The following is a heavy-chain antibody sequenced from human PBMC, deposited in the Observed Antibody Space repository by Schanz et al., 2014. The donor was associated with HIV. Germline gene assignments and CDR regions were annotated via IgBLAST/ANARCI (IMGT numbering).Heavy chain of an antibody. V-gene: IGHV1-18*01. J-gene: IGHJ4*02. Sequence: QVHLVQSGAEVKKPGASVKVSCKASGYTFISYGISWVRQAPGQGLEWMGWISAYNGNTNYAQKFQGRLTMTTDTSTSTAYMELRSLRSDDTAVYYCATCRCDGELSLLRYWGQGTLVTVSS. CDR1: GYTFISYG. CDR3: ATCRCDGELSLLRY. CDR2: ISAYNGNT. D-gene: IGHD3-16*02.